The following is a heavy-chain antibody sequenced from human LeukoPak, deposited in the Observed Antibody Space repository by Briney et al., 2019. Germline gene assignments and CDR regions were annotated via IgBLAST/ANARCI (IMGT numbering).Heavy chain of an antibody. CDR2: IYHSGST. D-gene: IGHD2-15*01. CDR1: GGSISSGGYS. CDR3: ARGWCSGGSCYPNWFDP. V-gene: IGHV4-30-2*01. J-gene: IGHJ5*02. Sequence: SETLSLTCAVSGGSISSGGYSWSWIRQPPGKGLEWIGYIYHSGSTYYNPSLKSRVTISVDRSKNQLSLKLSSVTAADTAVYYCARGWCSGGSCYPNWFDPWGQGTLVTVSS.